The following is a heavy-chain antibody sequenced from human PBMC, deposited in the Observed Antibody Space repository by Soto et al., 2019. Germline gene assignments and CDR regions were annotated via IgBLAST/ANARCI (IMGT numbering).Heavy chain of an antibody. CDR1: GGSMSSHY. CDR3: ARADPDASVGY. CDR2: ISYSGST. D-gene: IGHD3-16*01. V-gene: IGHV4-59*11. J-gene: IGHJ4*02. Sequence: SETLSLTCTVSGGSMSSHYWTWLRQPPGKGLEWIGYISYSGSTYYNPSLKSRVTISADTSRNQFSLKLSSVIAADTAVYYCARADPDASVGYWGQGTLVAVSS.